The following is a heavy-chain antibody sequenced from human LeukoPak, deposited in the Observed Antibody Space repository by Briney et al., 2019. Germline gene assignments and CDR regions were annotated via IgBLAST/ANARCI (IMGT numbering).Heavy chain of an antibody. CDR2: ISYDGSNK. Sequence: GGSLRLSCAASGFTFSSYGMSWVRQAPGKGLEWVAVISYDGSNKYYADSVKGRFTISRDNSKNTLYLQMNSLRAEDTAVYYCAKESVVAHRWFGDYYYYYYMDVWGKGTTVTVSS. V-gene: IGHV3-30*18. CDR3: AKESVVAHRWFGDYYYYYYMDV. J-gene: IGHJ6*03. CDR1: GFTFSSYG. D-gene: IGHD3-10*01.